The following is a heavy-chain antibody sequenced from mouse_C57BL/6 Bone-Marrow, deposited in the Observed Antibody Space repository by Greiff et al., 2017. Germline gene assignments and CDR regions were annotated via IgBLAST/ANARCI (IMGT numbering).Heavy chain of an antibody. J-gene: IGHJ2*01. D-gene: IGHD2-4*01. CDR1: GFNIKDDY. CDR2: IDPENGDT. Sequence: EVQGVESGAELVRPGASVKLSCTASGFNIKDDYMHWVKQRPEQGLEWIGWIDPENGDTEYASKFQGKATITADTSSNTAYLQLSSLTSEDTAVYYCTTRLPCDYWGQGTTLTVSS. V-gene: IGHV14-4*01. CDR3: TTRLPCDY.